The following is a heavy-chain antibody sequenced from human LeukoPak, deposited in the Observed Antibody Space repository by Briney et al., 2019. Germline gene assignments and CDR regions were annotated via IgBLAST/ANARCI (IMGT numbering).Heavy chain of an antibody. CDR1: GGSISSYY. V-gene: IGHV4-4*07. J-gene: IGHJ5*02. D-gene: IGHD3-22*01. Sequence: PSETLSLTCTVSGGSISSYYWSWIRQPAGKGLEWIGRIYTSGSTNYNPSLKSRVTMSVDTSKNQFSLKLSSVTAADAAVYYCARDVYYDSSGYYLSWFDPWGQGTLATVSS. CDR3: ARDVYYDSSGYYLSWFDP. CDR2: IYTSGST.